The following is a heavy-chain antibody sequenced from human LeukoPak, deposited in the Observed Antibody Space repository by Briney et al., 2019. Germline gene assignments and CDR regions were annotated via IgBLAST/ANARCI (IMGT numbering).Heavy chain of an antibody. V-gene: IGHV3-64D*06. Sequence: GGSLRLSCAASGFTFSNYWMHWVRQAPGKGLEYVSGISRNGGSTYYADSVKGRFTISRDNSKNTLYLQMSSLRAEDPAVYYCVKESGFMVAPNSACDIWGEGTMVSVSS. D-gene: IGHD4/OR15-4a*01. J-gene: IGHJ3*02. CDR3: VKESGFMVAPNSACDI. CDR2: ISRNGGST. CDR1: GFTFSNYW.